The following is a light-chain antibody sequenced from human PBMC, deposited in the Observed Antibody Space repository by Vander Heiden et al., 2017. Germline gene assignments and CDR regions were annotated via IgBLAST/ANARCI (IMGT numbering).Light chain of an antibody. V-gene: IGLV3-25*03. CDR1: GLPKQY. J-gene: IGLJ3*02. CDR3: QSTDNSDSPNWV. Sequence: SLELTQPPSVSVSPGQTARITCSGDGLPKQYAYWYQQRACQAPILVIYKDIERPSGIPERFSGSSSGTTVTLTIRGVQAEDEADYYCQSTDNSDSPNWVFGGGTKLTVL. CDR2: KDI.